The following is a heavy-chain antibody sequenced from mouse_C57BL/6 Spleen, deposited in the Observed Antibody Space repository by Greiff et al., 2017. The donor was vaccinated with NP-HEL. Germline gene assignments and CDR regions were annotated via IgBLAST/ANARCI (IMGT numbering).Heavy chain of an antibody. Sequence: EVKLMESGGGLVKPGGSLKLSCAASGFTFSSYAMSWVRQTPEKRLEWVATISDGGSYTYYPDNVKGRFTISRDNAKNNLYLQMSHLKSEDTAMYYCARASQATGAYWGQGTLVTVSA. CDR2: ISDGGSYT. J-gene: IGHJ3*01. CDR3: ARASQATGAY. D-gene: IGHD3-2*02. V-gene: IGHV5-4*03. CDR1: GFTFSSYA.